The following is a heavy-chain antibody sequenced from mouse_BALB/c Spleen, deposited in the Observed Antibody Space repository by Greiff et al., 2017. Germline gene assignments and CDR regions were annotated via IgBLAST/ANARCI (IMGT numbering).Heavy chain of an antibody. D-gene: IGHD1-2*01. CDR3: ARAGYGFSYWYFDV. Sequence: EVKLMESGGGLVKPGGSLKLSCAASGFTFSSYAMSWVRQTPEKRLEWVASISSGGSTYYPDSVKGRFTISRDNARNILYLQMSSLRSEDTAMYYCARAGYGFSYWYFDVWGAGTTVTVSS. CDR2: ISSGGST. V-gene: IGHV5-6-5*01. CDR1: GFTFSSYA. J-gene: IGHJ1*01.